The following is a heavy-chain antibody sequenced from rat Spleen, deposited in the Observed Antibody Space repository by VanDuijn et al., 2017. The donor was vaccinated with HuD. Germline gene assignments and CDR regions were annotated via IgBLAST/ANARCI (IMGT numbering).Heavy chain of an antibody. Sequence: EVQLVESGGGLVQPGRSLKLSCAASGFTFSNYGMAWVRQAPTKGLEWVATISYDGRITYYRDSVKGRFTISRDKAKSTLYLQMDSLRSEDTATYYCARTEIQLDYFDYWGQGVMVTVSS. V-gene: IGHV5-29*01. J-gene: IGHJ2*01. CDR3: ARTEIQLDYFDY. CDR1: GFTFSNYG. CDR2: ISYDGRIT. D-gene: IGHD1-5*01.